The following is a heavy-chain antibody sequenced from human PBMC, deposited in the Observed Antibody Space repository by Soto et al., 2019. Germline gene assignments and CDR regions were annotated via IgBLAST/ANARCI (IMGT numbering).Heavy chain of an antibody. D-gene: IGHD5-18*01. J-gene: IGHJ4*02. Sequence: SETLSLTCTVSGGSVSSGSYYWSWIRQPPGKGLEWIGYIYYSGSTNYNPSLKSRVTISVDTSKNQFSLKLSSVTAADTAVYYCARGVGQLWPYFDYWGQGTLVTVSS. CDR1: GGSVSSGSYY. V-gene: IGHV4-61*01. CDR3: ARGVGQLWPYFDY. CDR2: IYYSGST.